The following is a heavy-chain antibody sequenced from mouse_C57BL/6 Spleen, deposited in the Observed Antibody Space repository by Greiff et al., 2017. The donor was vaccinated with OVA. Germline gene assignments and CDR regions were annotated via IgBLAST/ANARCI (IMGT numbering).Heavy chain of an antibody. J-gene: IGHJ4*01. Sequence: QVQLQQPGAELVKPGASVTLSCKASGYTFTSYWMHWVQQRPGRGLEWIGSIDPNSGGPKSNEKFTSKATLTVDKHSFTAYMQLSSLTSDDSAVYDSAIYYGNYLYAMDYWGQGTSVTVSS. CDR3: AIYYGNYLYAMDY. CDR1: GYTFTSYW. V-gene: IGHV1-72*01. D-gene: IGHD2-1*01. CDR2: IDPNSGGP.